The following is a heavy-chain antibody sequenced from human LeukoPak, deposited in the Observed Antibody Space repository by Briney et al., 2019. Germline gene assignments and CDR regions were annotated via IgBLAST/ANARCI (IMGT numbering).Heavy chain of an antibody. J-gene: IGHJ6*03. D-gene: IGHD6-13*01. CDR1: GGSITSGSYS. V-gene: IGHV4-61*09. CDR2: IYTNGNT. CDR3: ARRVEYSSSWYLETDYYYYMDV. Sequence: SQTLSLTCTVSGGSITSGSYSWNWIRQPAGKGLEWIGHIYTNGNTNYNPSLKSRVTISIDTPKNQFSLKLSSVTAADTAVYYCARRVEYSSSWYLETDYYYYMDVWGKGTTVTISS.